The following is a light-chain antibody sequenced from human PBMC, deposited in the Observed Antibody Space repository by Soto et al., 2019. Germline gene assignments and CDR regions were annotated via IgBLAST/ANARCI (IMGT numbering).Light chain of an antibody. Sequence: DIQMTQSLASLSASVGDRVTITCRASQGINVYLAWYQQKPGNIPKLLIFAASTLQSGVPSRFSGSGSGTDFTLTISSLQPEDVATYFCQKYDHATFTFGPGTKVDIK. CDR1: QGINVY. CDR2: AAS. J-gene: IGKJ3*01. V-gene: IGKV1-27*01. CDR3: QKYDHATFT.